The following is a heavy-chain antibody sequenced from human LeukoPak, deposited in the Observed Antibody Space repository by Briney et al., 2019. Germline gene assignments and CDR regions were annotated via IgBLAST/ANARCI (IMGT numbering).Heavy chain of an antibody. V-gene: IGHV3-21*01. CDR2: ISSSSSYI. Sequence: GGSLRLSCAASGFTFSSYSMNWVRQAPGKGLEWVSSISSSSSYIYYADSVKGRFTISRDNAKNSLYLQMNSLRAEDAAVYYCARVAARHLDYWGQGTLVTVSS. J-gene: IGHJ4*02. D-gene: IGHD6-6*01. CDR3: ARVAARHLDY. CDR1: GFTFSSYS.